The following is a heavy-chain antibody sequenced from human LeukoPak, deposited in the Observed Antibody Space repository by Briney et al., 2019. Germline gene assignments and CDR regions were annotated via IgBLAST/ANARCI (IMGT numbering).Heavy chain of an antibody. CDR3: AREDDTIADNTFDI. CDR2: VHYSGNT. Sequence: SETLSLICTVSGGSISISSSYWGWIRQPPGKGLEWVGSVHYSGNTFYNPSLKSRVTISLDTSKNHFSLKVHSVTAADTAVYYCAREDDTIADNTFDIWGQGTVVTVSS. D-gene: IGHD6-13*01. V-gene: IGHV4-39*07. J-gene: IGHJ3*02. CDR1: GGSISISSSY.